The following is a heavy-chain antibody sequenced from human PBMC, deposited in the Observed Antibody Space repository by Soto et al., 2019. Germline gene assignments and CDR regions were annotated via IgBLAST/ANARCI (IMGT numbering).Heavy chain of an antibody. V-gene: IGHV3-66*01. CDR2: IYSGGST. CDR1: GFTVSSNY. CDR3: ARGRGYCSGGSCQRYYYYYYMDV. D-gene: IGHD2-15*01. Sequence: GGSLRLSCAASGFTVSSNYMSWVRQAPGKGLEWVSVIYSGGSTYYADSVKGRFTISRDNSKNTLYLQMNSLRAEDTAVYYCARGRGYCSGGSCQRYYYYYYMDVWGKGTTVTVSS. J-gene: IGHJ6*03.